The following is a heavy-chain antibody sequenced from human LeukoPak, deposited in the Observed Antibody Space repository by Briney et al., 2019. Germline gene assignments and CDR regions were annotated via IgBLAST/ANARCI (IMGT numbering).Heavy chain of an antibody. CDR1: GYTFTSYD. CDR3: ARDGNGHYDFWSGYLPHYYYYYYMDV. V-gene: IGHV1-8*03. CDR2: VNPNSGNT. J-gene: IGHJ6*03. Sequence: GASVKVSCKASGYTFTSYDINWVRQATGQGLEWMGWVNPNSGNTGYAQKFQGRVTITWNTSISTAYMELSSLRSEDTAVYYCARDGNGHYDFWSGYLPHYYYYYYMDVWGKGTTVTVSS. D-gene: IGHD3-3*01.